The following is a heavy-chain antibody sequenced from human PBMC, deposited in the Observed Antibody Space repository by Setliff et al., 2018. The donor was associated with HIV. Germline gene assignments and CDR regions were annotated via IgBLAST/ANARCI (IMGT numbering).Heavy chain of an antibody. J-gene: IGHJ4*02. CDR1: GGTFGIYG. Sequence: SVKVSCKASGGTFGIYGISWVRQAPGQGREWMGGTIPMFGTANYAQKFQGRVTITADESTNTGYMELSSLRSEDTAVYYCARDRDYDSSGWVPEWGQGTLVTVSS. CDR2: TIPMFGTA. D-gene: IGHD3-22*01. V-gene: IGHV1-69*13. CDR3: ARDRDYDSSGWVPE.